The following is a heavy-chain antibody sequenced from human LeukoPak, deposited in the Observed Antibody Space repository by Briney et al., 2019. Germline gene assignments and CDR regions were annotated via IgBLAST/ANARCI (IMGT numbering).Heavy chain of an antibody. CDR1: GFTFSKYW. Sequence: GGSLRLSCAVSGFTFSKYWTHWVRQGPGEGLAWVSRITNDGSATGYADSVKGRFTISRDNAKNTLYLHMDSLSPEDTAVYYCARDASPGYFDLWGRGTLVTVSS. CDR3: ARDASPGYFDL. J-gene: IGHJ2*01. D-gene: IGHD2-15*01. V-gene: IGHV3-74*01. CDR2: ITNDGSAT.